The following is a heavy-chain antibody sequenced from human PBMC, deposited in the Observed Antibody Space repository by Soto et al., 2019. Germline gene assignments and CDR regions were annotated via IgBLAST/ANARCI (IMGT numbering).Heavy chain of an antibody. J-gene: IGHJ5*02. CDR1: GGSISSGGYS. Sequence: QLQLQESGSGLVRPSQTLSLTCAVSGGSISSGGYSWNWIRQPPGKGLEWIGYIYHSGSTLYNPSLMSRVTISVDKSKNQFSLKLTSVTAADTAVYYCARDQLEGNSFDPWGQGTLVTVSS. CDR2: IYHSGST. CDR3: ARDQLEGNSFDP. D-gene: IGHD1-1*01. V-gene: IGHV4-30-2*01.